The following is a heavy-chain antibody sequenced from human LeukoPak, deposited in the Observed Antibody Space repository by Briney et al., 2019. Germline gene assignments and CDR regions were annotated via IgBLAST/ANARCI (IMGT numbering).Heavy chain of an antibody. J-gene: IGHJ6*03. CDR2: INHSGSA. CDR3: ARSPYYYYMDV. CDR1: GGSFSGYY. Sequence: PSETLSLTCAVYGGSFSGYYWSWIRQPPGKGLEWIGEINHSGSANYNPSLKSRVTISVDTSKNQFSLKLSSVTAADTAVYYCARSPYYYYMDVWGKGTTVTVSS. V-gene: IGHV4-34*01.